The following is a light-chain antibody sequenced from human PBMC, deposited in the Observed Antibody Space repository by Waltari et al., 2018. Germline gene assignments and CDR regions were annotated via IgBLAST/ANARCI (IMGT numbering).Light chain of an antibody. CDR2: DVS. V-gene: IGLV2-14*03. CDR1: SDDFYKY. Sequence: QSALTQPASVSGSPGQSITLPCTGASDDFYKYDCCYQHHPGTAPKLMLYDVSNLPSGVSSRFSGSKSGTTASLTISGLQAEDEADYYCTVKRGSNTVVFGGGTKLTVL. J-gene: IGLJ2*01. CDR3: TVKRGSNTVV.